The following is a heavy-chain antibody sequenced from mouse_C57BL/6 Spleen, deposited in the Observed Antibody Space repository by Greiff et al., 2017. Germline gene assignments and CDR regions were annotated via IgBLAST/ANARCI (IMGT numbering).Heavy chain of an antibody. CDR1: GFSLTSYG. CDR3: AKGWDYFDY. J-gene: IGHJ2*01. V-gene: IGHV2-4*01. D-gene: IGHD3-3*01. Sequence: VQRVESGPGLVQPSQSLSITCTVSGFSLTSYGVHWGRQPPGTGLELLGVIWSCGSTDYTAAFISRLSISKDTSKRQVFFKMNSLQADDTAIYYCAKGWDYFDYWGQGTTLTVSS. CDR2: IWSCGST.